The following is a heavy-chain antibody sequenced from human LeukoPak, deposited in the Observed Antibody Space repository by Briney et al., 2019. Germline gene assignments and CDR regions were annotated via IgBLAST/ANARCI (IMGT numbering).Heavy chain of an antibody. J-gene: IGHJ5*02. CDR2: INHSGST. CDR3: ARVGYCSGGSCHPNWFDP. Sequence: PSETLSLTCAVYGGSFSGYYWSWIRQPPGKGLEWIGEINHSGSTNYNPSLKSRVTISVDTSKNQFSLKLSSVTAADTAVYYCARVGYCSGGSCHPNWFDPWGQGTLVTVSS. D-gene: IGHD2-15*01. V-gene: IGHV4-34*01. CDR1: GGSFSGYY.